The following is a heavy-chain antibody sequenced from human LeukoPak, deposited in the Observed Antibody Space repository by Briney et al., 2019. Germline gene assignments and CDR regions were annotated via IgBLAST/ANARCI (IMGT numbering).Heavy chain of an antibody. J-gene: IGHJ4*02. V-gene: IGHV1-2*02. CDR2: IDPNSGDT. D-gene: IGHD3-9*01. CDR1: GYSFTGYF. Sequence: ASVKVSCKASGYSFTGYFIHWVRQAPGQGLEWMGCIDPNSGDTKYAQKFQGRVSMPRDTSTRTAYMELSRLRSDDTAVYYCARELYDILTGYSNFDYWGQGTLVTVSS. CDR3: ARELYDILTGYSNFDY.